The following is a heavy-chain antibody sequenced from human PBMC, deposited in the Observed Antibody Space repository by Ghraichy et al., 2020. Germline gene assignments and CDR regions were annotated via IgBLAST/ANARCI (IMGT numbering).Heavy chain of an antibody. J-gene: IGHJ4*02. V-gene: IGHV3-74*01. CDR1: GFTFSRYW. Sequence: GPLRLSCAASGFTFSRYWMHWVRQAPGKGLVWVSRINSDGSSTTYADSVRGRFTISRDNAKNTLYLQMNSLRAEDTAVYYCARDVYGDYEGHRLDYWGQGTLVTVSS. CDR3: ARDVYGDYEGHRLDY. CDR2: INSDGSST. D-gene: IGHD4-17*01.